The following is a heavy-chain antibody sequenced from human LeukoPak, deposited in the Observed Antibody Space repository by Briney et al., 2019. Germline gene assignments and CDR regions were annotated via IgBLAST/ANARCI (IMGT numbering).Heavy chain of an antibody. CDR2: TYYRSKWYN. J-gene: IGHJ5*02. Sequence: SSQTLSLTCAISGDSVSSNSAAWNWFRQSPSRGLEWLGRTYYRSKWYNDYAVSVKSRITINPDTSKNQFSLQLNSVTPEDTAVYYCARGVVVVPAAGFDPWGQGTLVTVSS. CDR3: ARGVVVVPAAGFDP. D-gene: IGHD2-2*01. CDR1: GDSVSSNSAA. V-gene: IGHV6-1*01.